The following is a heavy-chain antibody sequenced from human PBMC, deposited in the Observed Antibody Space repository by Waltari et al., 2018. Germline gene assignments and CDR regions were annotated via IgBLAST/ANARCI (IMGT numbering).Heavy chain of an antibody. CDR1: GIIFSDHY. CDR2: IAHKPDNYVT. Sequence: EVQLVESGGGLVQPGGSLRLSCAASGIIFSDHYMDWVRQAPGKGREWVSRIAHKPDNYVTRYAASVQGRFTISRDDSKNSLYLQMNSLETEDTALYYCARVGYSSGSEDYWGQGTLVTVSS. V-gene: IGHV3-72*01. D-gene: IGHD5-12*01. J-gene: IGHJ4*02. CDR3: ARVGYSSGSEDY.